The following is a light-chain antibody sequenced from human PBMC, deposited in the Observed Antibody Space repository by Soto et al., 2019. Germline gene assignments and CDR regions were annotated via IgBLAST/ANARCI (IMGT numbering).Light chain of an antibody. CDR2: EVS. J-gene: IGLJ2*01. CDR3: SSYTSSSTVV. CDR1: SSDVGGYKY. Sequence: QSALTQPASVSGSPGQSITISCTGTSSDVGGYKYVSWYQQHPGKAPKVMIYEVSNRPSGVSNRFSGSKSGNMASLTISGLQAEDEADYYCSSYTSSSTVVFGGGTKLTVL. V-gene: IGLV2-14*01.